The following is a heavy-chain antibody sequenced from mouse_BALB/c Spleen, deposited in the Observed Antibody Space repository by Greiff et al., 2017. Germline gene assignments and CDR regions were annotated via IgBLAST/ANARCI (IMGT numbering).Heavy chain of an antibody. CDR2: ILPGSGST. CDR1: GYTFSSYW. D-gene: IGHD2-14*01. Sequence: QVQLQQSGAELMKPGASVKISCKATGYTFSSYWIEWVKQRPGHGLEWIGEILPGSGSTNYNEKFKGKATFTADTSSNTAYMQLSSLTSEDSAVYYCARGAYYRYDRYFDYWGQGTTLTVSS. V-gene: IGHV1-9*01. CDR3: ARGAYYRYDRYFDY. J-gene: IGHJ2*01.